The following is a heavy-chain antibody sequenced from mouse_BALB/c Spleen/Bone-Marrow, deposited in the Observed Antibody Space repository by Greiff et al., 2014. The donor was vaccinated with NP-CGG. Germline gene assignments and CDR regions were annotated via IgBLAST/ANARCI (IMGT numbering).Heavy chain of an antibody. V-gene: IGHV14-3*02. CDR2: IDPANGNT. CDR3: ARYRYYGSSGWDY. CDR1: GFNIKDTY. J-gene: IGHJ4*01. Sequence: VQLQQPGAELVKPGASVKLSCTASGFNIKDTYIHWVKQRPEQGLEWIGRIDPANGNTKYDPKFQGKATITADTSSNTAYLHLSSLTSGDTAVYYCARYRYYGSSGWDYWGQGTSVTVSS. D-gene: IGHD1-1*01.